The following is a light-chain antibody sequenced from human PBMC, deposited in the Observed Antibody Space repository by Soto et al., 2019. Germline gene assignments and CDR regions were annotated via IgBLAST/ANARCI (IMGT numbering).Light chain of an antibody. CDR2: DTF. CDR3: QQYNNWPPYT. J-gene: IGKJ2*01. CDR1: QSVNNNY. V-gene: IGKV3-20*01. Sequence: EIVLMQSPGTLSLSPGEGATLSCRASQSVNNNYLAWYQQKPGQAPTVLIFDTFRRATGVPDRFSGSGSGTDFTLTISRLEPEDFAVYYCQQYNNWPPYTFGQGTKLEIK.